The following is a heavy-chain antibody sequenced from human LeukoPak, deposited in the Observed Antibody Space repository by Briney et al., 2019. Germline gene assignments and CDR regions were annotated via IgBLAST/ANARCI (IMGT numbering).Heavy chain of an antibody. J-gene: IGHJ3*02. Sequence: ASVKVSCKASRGTFSSYAISWVRQAPGQGLEWMGGIIPIFGTANYAQKFQGRVTITADESTSTAYMELSSLRSEDTAVYYCARDRSRYSAFDIWGQGTMVTVSS. CDR2: IIPIFGTA. CDR3: ARDRSRYSAFDI. D-gene: IGHD2-21*01. CDR1: RGTFSSYA. V-gene: IGHV1-69*13.